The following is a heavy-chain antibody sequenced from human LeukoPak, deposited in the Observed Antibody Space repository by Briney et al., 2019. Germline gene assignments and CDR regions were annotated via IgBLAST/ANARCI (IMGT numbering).Heavy chain of an antibody. D-gene: IGHD3-10*01. CDR2: INPNSGGT. Sequence: ASVKVSCKASGYTFTGYYMHWVRQAPGQGLEWMGWINPNSGGTNYAQKFQGRVTMTRDTSISTAYMELSRLRSDDTAVYYCARVSITMVRGVIGTRPGAFDIWGQGTMVTVSS. CDR1: GYTFTGYY. V-gene: IGHV1-2*02. J-gene: IGHJ3*02. CDR3: ARVSITMVRGVIGTRPGAFDI.